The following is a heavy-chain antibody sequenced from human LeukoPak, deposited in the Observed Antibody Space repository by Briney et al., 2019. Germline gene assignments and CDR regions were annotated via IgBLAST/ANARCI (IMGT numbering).Heavy chain of an antibody. Sequence: GESLKISCKGSGYSFTSYWIGWVRQMPGKGLEWMGIIYPGDSDTRYSPSFQGQVTISADKSISTAYLQWSSLKASDTAMYYCASQGYYDSSGYSFFDYWGQGTLVTVSS. V-gene: IGHV5-51*01. J-gene: IGHJ4*02. CDR3: ASQGYYDSSGYSFFDY. CDR2: IYPGDSDT. D-gene: IGHD3-22*01. CDR1: GYSFTSYW.